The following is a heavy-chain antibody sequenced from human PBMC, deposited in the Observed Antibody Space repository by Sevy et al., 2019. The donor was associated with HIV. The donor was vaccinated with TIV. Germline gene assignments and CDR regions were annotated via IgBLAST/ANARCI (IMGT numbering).Heavy chain of an antibody. D-gene: IGHD3-10*01. CDR2: ISSRSTYI. CDR1: EFTFNDDF. CDR3: ARDRDDYASGRRHPYYYYHGMDV. Sequence: GGSLRLSCVGSEFTFNDDFMTWVRQAPGKGLEWVSSISSRSTYIYYADSVKGRVTISRDNAKNSMFLQMNSLRTEDSAVDYCARDRDDYASGRRHPYYYYHGMDVWGQGTTVTVSS. V-gene: IGHV3-21*01. J-gene: IGHJ6*02.